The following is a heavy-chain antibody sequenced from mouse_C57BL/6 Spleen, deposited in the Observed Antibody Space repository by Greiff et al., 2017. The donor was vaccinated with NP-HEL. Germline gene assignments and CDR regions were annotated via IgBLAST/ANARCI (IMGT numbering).Heavy chain of an antibody. Sequence: EVKVVEDGPERGKPGASGKRAGKAAGDSVTDYNMNWVKQSKGKSLEGMGVRNQKEGTNRYNKKFKGKATVTVDQSSSTAYMQLNSLTSEDSAVYYCARDDYDWYFDVWGTGTTVTVSS. V-gene: IGHV1-39*01. CDR3: ARDDYDWYFDV. D-gene: IGHD2-4*01. CDR2: RNQKEGTN. J-gene: IGHJ1*03. CDR1: GDSVTDYN.